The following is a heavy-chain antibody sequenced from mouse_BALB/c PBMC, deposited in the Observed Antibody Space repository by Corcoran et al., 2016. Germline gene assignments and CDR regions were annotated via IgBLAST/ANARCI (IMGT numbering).Heavy chain of an antibody. J-gene: IGHJ4*01. V-gene: IGHV1-26*01. CDR2: INPYNGAT. D-gene: IGHD2-4*01. CDR1: GYSFTGYY. Sequence: EVQLQQSGPELVKPGASVKISCKASGYSFTGYYMHWVKQSHVKSLEWIGRINPYNGATSYNQNFKDKASLTVYKSSSTAYMELHSLTSEDSAVYYCARRGTMITSYAMDYWGQGTSVTVSS. CDR3: ARRGTMITSYAMDY.